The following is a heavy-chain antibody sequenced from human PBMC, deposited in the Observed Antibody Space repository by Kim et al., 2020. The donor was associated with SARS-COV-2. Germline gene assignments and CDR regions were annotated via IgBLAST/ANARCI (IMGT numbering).Heavy chain of an antibody. V-gene: IGHV3-11*04. J-gene: IGHJ4*02. CDR3: ARDMTY. CDR2: SGSDI. D-gene: IGHD3-16*01. Sequence: SGSDISHADSLKGRFTISRANAKKSLYLQMNSLRAEDTAMYYCARDMTYWGQGTLVTVSS.